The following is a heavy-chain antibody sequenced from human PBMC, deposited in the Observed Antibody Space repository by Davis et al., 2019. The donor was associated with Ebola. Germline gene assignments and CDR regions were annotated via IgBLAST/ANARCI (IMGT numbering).Heavy chain of an antibody. D-gene: IGHD2-2*03. CDR1: GGSISSTFNY. Sequence: MPSETLSLTCTVSGGSISSTFNYWGWIRQPPGKGLEWIGSVYSSGSTHYNPSLKSRVTISVATSKNQFSLKLSSVTAADTAVYYCARGIGLSAFDIWGQGTMVTVSS. V-gene: IGHV4-39*07. J-gene: IGHJ3*02. CDR2: VYSSGST. CDR3: ARGIGLSAFDI.